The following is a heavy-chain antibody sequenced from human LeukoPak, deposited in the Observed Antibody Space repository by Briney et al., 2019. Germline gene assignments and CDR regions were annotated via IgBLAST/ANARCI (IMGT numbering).Heavy chain of an antibody. J-gene: IGHJ5*02. CDR2: IYHSGKT. D-gene: IGHD2-15*01. V-gene: IGHV4-59*06. CDR1: GGSISSYY. Sequence: SETLSLTCTVSGGSISSYYWSWIRQHPGKGLEWIGYIYHSGKTYYNPSLRSRVTMSVDTSKNQFSLKLLSVTAADTAVYYCAREAPSSAGLIDPWGQGTLVTVSS. CDR3: AREAPSSAGLIDP.